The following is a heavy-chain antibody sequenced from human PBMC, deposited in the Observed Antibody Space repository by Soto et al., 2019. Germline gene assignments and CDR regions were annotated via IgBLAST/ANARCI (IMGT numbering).Heavy chain of an antibody. D-gene: IGHD6-19*01. CDR1: GFTFSSYA. J-gene: IGHJ6*02. CDR2: ISGSGGST. Sequence: PGGSLRLSCAASGFTFSSYAMSWVRQAPGKGLEWVSAISGSGGSTYYADSVKGRFTISRDNSKNTLYLQMNSLRAEDTAVYYCAKEDYAGIAVAGKMDYYYYGMDVWGQGTTGTV. CDR3: AKEDYAGIAVAGKMDYYYYGMDV. V-gene: IGHV3-23*01.